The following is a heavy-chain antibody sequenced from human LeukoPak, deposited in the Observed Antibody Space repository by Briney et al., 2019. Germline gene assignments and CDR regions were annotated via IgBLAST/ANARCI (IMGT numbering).Heavy chain of an antibody. CDR3: ARHVPRRRVAAAGTIDS. Sequence: PSETLSLTCAVYGGSFSGYYWSWIRQPPGKGLEWIGEINHRGGTNYNPSLKSRVTLSVDTSKNQFSLNLKSVTAADTAVYYCARHVPRRRVAAAGTIDSWGQGTLVTVSS. V-gene: IGHV4-34*01. CDR1: GGSFSGYY. J-gene: IGHJ4*02. D-gene: IGHD6-13*01. CDR2: INHRGGT.